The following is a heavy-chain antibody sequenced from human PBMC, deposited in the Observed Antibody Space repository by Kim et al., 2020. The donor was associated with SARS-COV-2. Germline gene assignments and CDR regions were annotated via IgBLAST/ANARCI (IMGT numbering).Heavy chain of an antibody. J-gene: IGHJ4*02. V-gene: IGHV3-7*03. CDR3: MSSGY. CDR2: IKPDGREK. CDR1: GFPFSTYW. D-gene: IGHD1-26*01. Sequence: GGSLRLSCVASGFPFSTYWMNWVRQAPGKGLEWVADIKPDGREKHYVDSVKGRFTSSRDNAKNSLYMQMDNLRVEDTAVYYCMSSGYWGQGALVTVSS.